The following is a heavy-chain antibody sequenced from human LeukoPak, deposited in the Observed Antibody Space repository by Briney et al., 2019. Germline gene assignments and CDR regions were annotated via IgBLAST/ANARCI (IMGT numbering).Heavy chain of an antibody. J-gene: IGHJ6*03. V-gene: IGHV3-33*01. D-gene: IGHD3-10*01. CDR2: IWYDGSNK. Sequence: GGSLRLSCAASGFIFSSYGMHWVRQAPGKGLEWVAFIWYDGSNKYYADSVKGRFTISRDNSKNTLYLQMNSLRAEDTAVYYCARGQYGSGTYYYYYMDVWGKGTTVTVSS. CDR3: ARGQYGSGTYYYYYMDV. CDR1: GFIFSSYG.